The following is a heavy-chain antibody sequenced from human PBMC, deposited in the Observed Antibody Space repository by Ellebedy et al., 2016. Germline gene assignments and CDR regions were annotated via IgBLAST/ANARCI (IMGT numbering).Heavy chain of an antibody. V-gene: IGHV4-30-2*01. D-gene: IGHD4-11*01. CDR1: GGSITSGGYS. CDR2: IYHSGST. J-gene: IGHJ6*02. CDR3: ARAATVPGYYYYYGMDV. Sequence: SETLSLXCAVSGGSITSGGYSWSWIRQPPGKGLEWIGYIYHSGSTYYNPSLKSRVTISVDRSKNQFSLKLSSVTAADTAVYYCARAATVPGYYYYYGMDVWGQGTTVTVSS.